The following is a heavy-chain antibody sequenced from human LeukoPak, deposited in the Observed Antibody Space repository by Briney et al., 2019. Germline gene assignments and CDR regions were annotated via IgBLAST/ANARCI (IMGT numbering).Heavy chain of an antibody. CDR2: IIPIFGTA. J-gene: IGHJ6*04. CDR3: ASEATAVVHSDYYYYGMDV. D-gene: IGHD5-18*01. V-gene: IGHV1-69*06. Sequence: SVKVSCKASGGTFSSYAISWVRQAPGQGLEWMGGIIPIFGTANYAQKFQGRVTITADKSTSTAYMELSSLRSEDTAVYYCASEATAVVHSDYYYYGMDVWGKGTTVTVSS. CDR1: GGTFSSYA.